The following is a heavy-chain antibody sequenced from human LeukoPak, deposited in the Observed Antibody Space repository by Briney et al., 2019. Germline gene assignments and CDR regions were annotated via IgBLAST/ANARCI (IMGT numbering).Heavy chain of an antibody. CDR2: IYYSGST. D-gene: IGHD4-17*01. Sequence: PSETLSLTCTVSGGSISSSSYYWGWIRQPPGKGLEWIGSIYYSGSTYYNPSLKSRVTISVDTSKNQFSLKLSSVTAADTAVYYCATRSRYGDYWGQGTLVTVSS. J-gene: IGHJ4*02. CDR1: GGSISSSSYY. CDR3: ATRSRYGDY. V-gene: IGHV4-39*01.